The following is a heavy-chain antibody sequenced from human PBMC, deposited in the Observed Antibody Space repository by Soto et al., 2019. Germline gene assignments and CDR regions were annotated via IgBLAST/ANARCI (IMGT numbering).Heavy chain of an antibody. CDR2: IYSDGTST. D-gene: IGHD1-26*01. CDR1: GFTFDYYW. V-gene: IGHV3-74*01. Sequence: EVQLVESGGGLVQPGESLRLSCAASGFTFDYYWMHWVRQAPGKGLVWVSRIYSDGTSTTYADSVKGRFTISRDNAKNTVSLQMNSLRDDDTAVYYCARGDRGAFDLWGQGTVVTFSS. CDR3: ARGDRGAFDL. J-gene: IGHJ3*01.